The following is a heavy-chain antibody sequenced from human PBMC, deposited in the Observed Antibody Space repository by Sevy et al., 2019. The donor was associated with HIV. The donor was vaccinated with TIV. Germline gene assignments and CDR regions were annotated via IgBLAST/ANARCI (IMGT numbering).Heavy chain of an antibody. V-gene: IGHV1-18*01. J-gene: IGHJ5*02. CDR3: ARGGYGDYSNYFDP. CDR2: ISADNGDT. D-gene: IGHD4-4*01. Sequence: ASVKVSCKAAGYTFTTYGIGWVRQAPGQGLEGMGWISADNGDTNYAQKFQGRVTMATHTSTSTAYMELRSLRSDDTAVYFCARGGYGDYSNYFDPWGQGTQVTVSS. CDR1: GYTFTTYG.